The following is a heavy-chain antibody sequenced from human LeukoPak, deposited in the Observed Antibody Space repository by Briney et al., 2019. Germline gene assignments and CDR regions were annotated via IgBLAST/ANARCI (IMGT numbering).Heavy chain of an antibody. CDR1: GFTFSSYG. V-gene: IGHV3-30*03. Sequence: GGSLRLSCAASGFTFSSYGMHWVRQAPGKGLEWVAVISYDGSNKYYADSVKGRFTISRDNSKNTLYLQMNSLRAEDTAVYYCARATYYYDSNPTPSYWGQGTLVTVSS. J-gene: IGHJ4*02. CDR2: ISYDGSNK. CDR3: ARATYYYDSNPTPSY. D-gene: IGHD3-22*01.